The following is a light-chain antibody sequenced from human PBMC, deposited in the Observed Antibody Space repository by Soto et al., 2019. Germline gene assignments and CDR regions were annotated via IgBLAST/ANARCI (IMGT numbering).Light chain of an antibody. CDR3: QAWDSSTGVV. CDR1: KLGDRF. CDR2: QDR. V-gene: IGLV3-1*01. J-gene: IGLJ2*01. Sequence: SYELTQPPSVSVSPGQTASITCSGDKLGDRFACWYQQKPGQSPVLVIYQDRRRPSGIPERFSGSNSGNTVTLTISGAQAMDEADYYCQAWDSSTGVVFGGGTKLTVL.